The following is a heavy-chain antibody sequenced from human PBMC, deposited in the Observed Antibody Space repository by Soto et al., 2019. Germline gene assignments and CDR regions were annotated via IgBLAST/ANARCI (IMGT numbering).Heavy chain of an antibody. V-gene: IGHV5-51*01. CDR3: ARNGTLRGTAFSYGMDA. J-gene: IGHJ6*02. Sequence: PGESLKISCKGSGYSFTTYWIGWVRQMPGKGLECMGIIYPGDSDTRYSPSFQGQVTISVDKSISTAYLQWSSLKASDTAVYYCARNGTLRGTAFSYGMDAWGQGTMVTVSS. CDR1: GYSFTTYW. D-gene: IGHD1-1*01. CDR2: IYPGDSDT.